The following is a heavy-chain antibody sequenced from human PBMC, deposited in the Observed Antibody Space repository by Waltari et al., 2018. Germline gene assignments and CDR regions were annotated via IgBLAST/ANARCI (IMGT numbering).Heavy chain of an antibody. Sequence: QVQLQESGPGLVKPSETLSLTCAVSGYSISSGYYWGWIRQPPGKGLEWIGSIYHSGSTYYNPSLKSRVTISVDTSKNQFSLKLSSVTAADTAVYYCARVEDDFWSGSLWYWGQGTLVTVSS. J-gene: IGHJ4*02. V-gene: IGHV4-38-2*01. D-gene: IGHD3-3*01. CDR1: GYSISSGYY. CDR3: ARVEDDFWSGSLWY. CDR2: IYHSGST.